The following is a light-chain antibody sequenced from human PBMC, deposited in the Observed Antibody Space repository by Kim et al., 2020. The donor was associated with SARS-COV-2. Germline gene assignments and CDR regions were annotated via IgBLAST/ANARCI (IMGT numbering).Light chain of an antibody. Sequence: CPGERATPSCRASQSVSSYIAWYQQKPGQAPRLLIYEASNRATGIPARFSGSGSGTDFTLTISSLEPEDFAVYYCQQRSNWPPWTFGQGTKVDIK. CDR1: QSVSSY. CDR3: QQRSNWPPWT. CDR2: EAS. J-gene: IGKJ1*01. V-gene: IGKV3-11*01.